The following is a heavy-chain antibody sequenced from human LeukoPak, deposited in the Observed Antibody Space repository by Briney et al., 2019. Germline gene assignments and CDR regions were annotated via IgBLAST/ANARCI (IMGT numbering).Heavy chain of an antibody. CDR1: GGSISSGGYY. V-gene: IGHV4-31*03. J-gene: IGHJ4*02. CDR2: IYYSGST. Sequence: SETLSLTCTVSGGSISSGGYYWSWIRQHPGKGLEWIGYIYYSGSTYYNPSLKSRVTISVDTSKNQFSLKLSSVTAADTAVYYCARDRLGGDIDYWGQGTLVNVSS. D-gene: IGHD2-21*02. CDR3: ARDRLGGDIDY.